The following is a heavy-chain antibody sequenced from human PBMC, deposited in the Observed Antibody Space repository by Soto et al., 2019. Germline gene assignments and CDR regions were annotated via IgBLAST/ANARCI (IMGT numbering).Heavy chain of an antibody. V-gene: IGHV4-4*07. Sequence: PSETLSLTCTVSGASIRNYYWGWIRQPAGRGLEWIGRFYTSGSPNYNPSLKSRVTMSVDTSKNQFSLKLNYVTAADTAVYFCARDSAGCTGGICYADNYFGMDVWGQGTTVTVSS. CDR1: GASIRNYY. CDR3: ARDSAGCTGGICYADNYFGMDV. J-gene: IGHJ6*02. CDR2: FYTSGSP. D-gene: IGHD2-2*01.